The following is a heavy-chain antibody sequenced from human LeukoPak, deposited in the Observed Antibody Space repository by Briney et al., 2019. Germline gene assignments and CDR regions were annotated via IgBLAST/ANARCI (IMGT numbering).Heavy chain of an antibody. CDR2: IWYDGSNK. CDR1: GFTFSSNG. J-gene: IGHJ4*02. D-gene: IGHD3-3*01. Sequence: GGSLRLSCAASGFTFSSNGMHWVRQAPGKGLEWVAVIWYDGSNKYYADSVKGRFTISRDNAKNSLYLQMNSLRAEDTAVYYCASAKSITIFGVDPYYFDYWGQGTLVTVSS. V-gene: IGHV3-33*03. CDR3: ASAKSITIFGVDPYYFDY.